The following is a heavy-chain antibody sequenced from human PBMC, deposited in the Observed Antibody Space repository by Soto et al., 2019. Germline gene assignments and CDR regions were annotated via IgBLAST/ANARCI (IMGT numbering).Heavy chain of an antibody. J-gene: IGHJ4*02. V-gene: IGHV3-7*01. CDR1: GFTFRSYW. Sequence: GGSLRLSCAASGFTFRSYWMSWVRQAPGKGLEWVANIKQDGSEKYYVDSVKGRFTISRDNAKNSLYLQMNSLRAEDTAVYYCARDRSSWYRAPFDYWGQGTLVTVSS. D-gene: IGHD6-13*01. CDR3: ARDRSSWYRAPFDY. CDR2: IKQDGSEK.